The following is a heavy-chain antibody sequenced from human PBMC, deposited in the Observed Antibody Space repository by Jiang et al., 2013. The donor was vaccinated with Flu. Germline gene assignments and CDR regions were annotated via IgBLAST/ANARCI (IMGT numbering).Heavy chain of an antibody. CDR1: GFTFDDYA. J-gene: IGHJ6*02. CDR3: AKDIQSRDYYYYYGMDV. CDR2: ISWNSGSI. D-gene: IGHD5-24*01. V-gene: IGHV3-9*01. Sequence: QLVESGGGLVQPGRSLRLSCAASGFTFDDYAMHWVRQAPGKGLEWVSGISWNSGSIGYADSVKGRFTISRDNAKNSLYLQMNSLRAEDTALYYCAKDIQSRDYYYYYGMDVWGQGTTVTVSS.